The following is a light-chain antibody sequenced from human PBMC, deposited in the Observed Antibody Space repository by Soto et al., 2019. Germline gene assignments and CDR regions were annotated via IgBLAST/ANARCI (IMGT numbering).Light chain of an antibody. J-gene: IGKJ1*01. V-gene: IGKV3-15*01. Sequence: EIVMTQSPATLSVSPGGWATLSCRASQNVASNLAWYQQKPGQAPRLLIYAASNRDTVIPARFSGSGSGTEFTLTISSLQSEDFALYYCQQFDHWPGTFGQGTKVEIK. CDR3: QQFDHWPGT. CDR1: QNVASN. CDR2: AAS.